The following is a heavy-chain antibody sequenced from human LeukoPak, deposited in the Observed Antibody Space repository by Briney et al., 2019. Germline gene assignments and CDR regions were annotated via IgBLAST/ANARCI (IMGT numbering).Heavy chain of an antibody. D-gene: IGHD5-24*01. CDR3: ARVGGWLQLKRWRFDY. CDR1: GGSLRSYY. CDR2: VSHSGTT. Sequence: PSESLSLTCAVYGGSLRSYYWSWIRQSPGKGLEWIGEVSHSGTTTYNPSLKGRVIISMDTSKRQFSLKVTSVTAADTGIYYCARVGGWLQLKRWRFDYWGQGTPVTVSS. J-gene: IGHJ4*02. V-gene: IGHV4-34*01.